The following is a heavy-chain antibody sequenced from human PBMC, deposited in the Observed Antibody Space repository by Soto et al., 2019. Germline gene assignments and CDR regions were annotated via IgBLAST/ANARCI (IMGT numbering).Heavy chain of an antibody. CDR1: GGSISSGDYY. CDR3: ARVCYCSSNLCWFDP. CDR2: IYYSGST. D-gene: IGHD2-2*01. J-gene: IGHJ5*02. V-gene: IGHV4-30-4*01. Sequence: SETLPLTCTVSGGSISSGDYYWSWIRQPPGKGLEWIGYIYYSGSTYYNPSLKSRVTISVDTSKNQFSLKLSSVTAADTAVYYCARVCYCSSNLCWFDPWGQGTLVTVSS.